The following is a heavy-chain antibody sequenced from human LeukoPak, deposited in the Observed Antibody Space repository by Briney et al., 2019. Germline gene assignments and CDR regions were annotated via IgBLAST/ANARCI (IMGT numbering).Heavy chain of an antibody. J-gene: IGHJ4*02. CDR3: AKRPRAVAEAYFDY. Sequence: PGGSLRLSCVASGFIFSSYVMSWVRQAPGKGLEWVSAISGSGGSTYYADSVKGRFTISRDSSKNTLYLQMNSLRAEDTAVYYCAKRPRAVAEAYFDYWGQGTLVTVSS. CDR1: GFIFSSYV. V-gene: IGHV3-23*01. CDR2: ISGSGGST. D-gene: IGHD6-19*01.